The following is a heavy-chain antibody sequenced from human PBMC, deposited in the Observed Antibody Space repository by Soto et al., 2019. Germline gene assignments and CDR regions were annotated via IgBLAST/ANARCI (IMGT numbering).Heavy chain of an antibody. Sequence: DVQLLESGGALVQPGGSLGLSCVASGFTFSSSAMNWVRQAPGKGLEWVSTIGGTGVAKYYADSVKGRFTISRDNSNNTVFLQMNSLRAEDAAVYFCAKDRSPGATTWNVYWGQGTLVTVSS. CDR2: IGGTGVAK. D-gene: IGHD1-26*01. V-gene: IGHV3-23*01. J-gene: IGHJ4*02. CDR3: AKDRSPGATTWNVY. CDR1: GFTFSSSA.